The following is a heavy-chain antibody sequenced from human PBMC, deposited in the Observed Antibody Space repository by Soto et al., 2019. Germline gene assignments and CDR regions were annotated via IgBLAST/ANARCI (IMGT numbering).Heavy chain of an antibody. CDR3: ARVLRGPTPGWFDP. CDR2: IYYSGST. CDR1: GGSISSYY. J-gene: IGHJ5*02. Sequence: SETLSLTCTVSGGSISSYYWSWIRQPPGKGLEWIGYIYYSGSTNYNPSLKSRVTISVDTSKNQFSLKLTSVTAADTAVYYCARVLRGPTPGWFDPWGQGTLVTVSS. D-gene: IGHD2-15*01. V-gene: IGHV4-59*01.